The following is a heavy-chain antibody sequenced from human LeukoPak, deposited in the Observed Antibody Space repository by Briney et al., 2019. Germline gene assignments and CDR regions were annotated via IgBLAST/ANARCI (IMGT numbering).Heavy chain of an antibody. J-gene: IGHJ4*02. CDR1: GGTFSSYA. V-gene: IGHV1-69*04. D-gene: IGHD4-23*01. CDR3: ARSTGGNKGYYFDY. CDR2: IIPILGIA. Sequence: GASVKVSCKASGGTFSSYAISWVRQAPGQGLEWMGRIIPILGIANYAQKFQGRVTITADKSTSTAYMELSSLRSEDTAVYYCARSTGGNKGYYFDYWGQGTLVTVSS.